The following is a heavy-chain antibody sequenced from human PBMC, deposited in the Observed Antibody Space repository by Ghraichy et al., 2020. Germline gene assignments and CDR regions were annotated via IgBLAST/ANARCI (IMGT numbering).Heavy chain of an antibody. CDR3: ARHVSCAHVSCAHSAWGF. CDR2: MCYGGST. D-gene: IGHD4/OR15-4a*01. J-gene: IGHJ1*01. CDR1: GASIRSGC. Sequence: SQTLSLTCTVAGASIRSGCWSWIRQPPGKGLEWIGHMCYGGSTNDNPSLRSRLTKSIDTARNQFSLKLNSVTDADPALYYCARHVSCAHVSCAHSAWGFWGQGTLVSVSS. V-gene: IGHV4-59*08.